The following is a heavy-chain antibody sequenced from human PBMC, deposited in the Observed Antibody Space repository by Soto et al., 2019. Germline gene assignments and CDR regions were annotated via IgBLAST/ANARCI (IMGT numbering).Heavy chain of an antibody. J-gene: IGHJ5*02. Sequence: DVRLVESGGAVVQPGGSLRLSCAASGFTFDDSTMQWVRQAPGKGLEWVSLITWDVDSTDYADSVKGRFTISRDNSKNSLYLQMNSMKTEDTAVYYCAKDFVCWFDPWGQGTLVSVSS. CDR2: ITWDVDST. CDR3: AKDFVCWFDP. CDR1: GFTFDDST. V-gene: IGHV3-43*01.